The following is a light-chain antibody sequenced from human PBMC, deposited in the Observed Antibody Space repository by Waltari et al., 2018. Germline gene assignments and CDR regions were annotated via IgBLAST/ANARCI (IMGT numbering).Light chain of an antibody. Sequence: DIQMTQSPSTLSASVGDRVTITCRASQYISSWLAWYQQKPGKAPKLLIYKASILESGVPSSFSGSESGTEFTLTISSLQPDDFATYYCQQYNTYPLTFGQGTRLEI. CDR1: QYISSW. CDR3: QQYNTYPLT. J-gene: IGKJ5*01. CDR2: KAS. V-gene: IGKV1-5*03.